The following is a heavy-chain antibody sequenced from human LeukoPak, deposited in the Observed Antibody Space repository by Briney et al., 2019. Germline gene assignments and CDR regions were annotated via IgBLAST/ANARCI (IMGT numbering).Heavy chain of an antibody. CDR1: GGTFSSYA. Sequence: ASVKVSCKASGGTFSSYAISWVRQAPGQGFEWMGAIIPVFSTANYAQQFQGRVTITADDPTSTAYMELSSLRSEDTAVYYCAGGLDDYRDIEGGGDFDYWGQGTLVTVSS. CDR3: AGGLDDYRDIEGGGDFDY. J-gene: IGHJ4*02. D-gene: IGHD4-17*01. CDR2: IIPVFSTA. V-gene: IGHV1-69*13.